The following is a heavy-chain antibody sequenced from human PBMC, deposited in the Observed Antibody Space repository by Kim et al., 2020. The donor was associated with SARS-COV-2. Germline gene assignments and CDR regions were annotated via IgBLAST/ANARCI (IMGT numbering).Heavy chain of an antibody. J-gene: IGHJ4*02. CDR2: IIPIFGTA. D-gene: IGHD5-12*01. Sequence: SVKVSCKASGGTFSSYAISWVRQAPGQGLEWMGGIIPIFGTANYAQKFQGRVTITADESTSTAYMELSSLRSEDTAVYYCARDLSHPGPPRGYNPFDYWGQGTLVTVSS. CDR1: GGTFSSYA. V-gene: IGHV1-69*13. CDR3: ARDLSHPGPPRGYNPFDY.